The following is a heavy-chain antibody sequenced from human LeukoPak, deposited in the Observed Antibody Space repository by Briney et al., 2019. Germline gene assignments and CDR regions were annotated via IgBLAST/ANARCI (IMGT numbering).Heavy chain of an antibody. CDR1: GGSISSGGYS. CDR2: IYYSGST. V-gene: IGHV4-30-2*03. J-gene: IGHJ4*02. CDR3: ARERWLQFPLDY. D-gene: IGHD5-24*01. Sequence: SQTLSLTCAVSGGSISSGGYSWSWIRQPPGKGLEWIGYIYYSGSTYYNPSPKSRVTISVDTSKNQFSLKLSSVTAADTAVYYCARERWLQFPLDYWGQGTLVTVSS.